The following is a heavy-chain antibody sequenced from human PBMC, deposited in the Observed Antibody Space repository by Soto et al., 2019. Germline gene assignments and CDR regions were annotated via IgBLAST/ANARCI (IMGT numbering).Heavy chain of an antibody. J-gene: IGHJ6*02. V-gene: IGHV5-10-1*01. Sequence: PGESLKISCKGSGCSFTSYWISWVRQMPGKGLEWMGRIDPSDSYTNYSPSFQGHVTISADKSISTAYLQWSSLKASDTAMYYCARRPGHDYGDYNTYYYYYGMDVWGQGTTVTVSS. CDR3: ARRPGHDYGDYNTYYYYYGMDV. D-gene: IGHD4-17*01. CDR1: GCSFTSYW. CDR2: IDPSDSYT.